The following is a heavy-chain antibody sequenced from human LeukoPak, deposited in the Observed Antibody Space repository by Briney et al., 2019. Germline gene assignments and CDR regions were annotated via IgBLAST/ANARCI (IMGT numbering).Heavy chain of an antibody. D-gene: IGHD2-15*01. CDR3: ARDAKIFMGAAYYFDY. CDR2: ISSSSSYI. J-gene: IGHJ4*02. V-gene: IGHV3-21*01. Sequence: GGSLRLSXAASGFTFSSYSMNSVRQAPGKGLEWLSSISSSSSYIYYADSVKGRFTISRDNAENSLYLQMNSLRAEDTAVYYCARDAKIFMGAAYYFDYWGQGTLVTVSS. CDR1: GFTFSSYS.